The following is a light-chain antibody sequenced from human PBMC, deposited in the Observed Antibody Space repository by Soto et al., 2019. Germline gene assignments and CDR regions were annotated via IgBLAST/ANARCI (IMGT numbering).Light chain of an antibody. V-gene: IGKV3-15*01. J-gene: IGKJ2*01. CDR2: GAS. Sequence: EVVMTQSPATLSVSPGEGVTLSCRASQSVSNTLAWYQQKPGQAPRLLMYGASIRATGIPARFSGGGSGTQFTLTISSLQSEDFAVYYCQQYDNWPYTFGQGTKLEIK. CDR3: QQYDNWPYT. CDR1: QSVSNT.